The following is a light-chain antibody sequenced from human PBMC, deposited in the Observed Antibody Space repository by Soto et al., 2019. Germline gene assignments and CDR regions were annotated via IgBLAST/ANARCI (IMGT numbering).Light chain of an antibody. CDR1: QSVSSTY. CDR3: QQYGSSPLT. J-gene: IGKJ4*01. Sequence: EIVLTQSPGTLSLSPGERATLSCRASQSVSSTYLAWYQQKPGQAPRLLIYCASSMATGIPDRFSGSGSGTDFTLTISRLEPEDFAVYYCQQYGSSPLTFGGGTKVEIK. CDR2: CAS. V-gene: IGKV3-20*01.